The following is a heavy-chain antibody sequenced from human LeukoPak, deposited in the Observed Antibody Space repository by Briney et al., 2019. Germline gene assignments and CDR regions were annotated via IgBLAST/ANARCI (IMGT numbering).Heavy chain of an antibody. CDR1: GFTFSNYE. J-gene: IGHJ4*02. CDR2: ITSSGSTK. CDR3: AREGYSSSWYYFDH. V-gene: IGHV3-48*03. D-gene: IGHD6-13*01. Sequence: GGSLRLSCAASGFTFSNYEMNWVRQAPGKGLEWVSYITSSGSTKFYAGSVKGRFTVSRDNAKNSLYLEMNSLRADHTALYYCAREGYSSSWYYFDHWGQGTLVTVSA.